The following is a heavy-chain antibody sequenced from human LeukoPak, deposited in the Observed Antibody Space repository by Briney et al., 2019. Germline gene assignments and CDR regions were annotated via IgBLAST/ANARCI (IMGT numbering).Heavy chain of an antibody. CDR3: ARRMVRGVPDY. CDR1: GGSISSSSYY. Sequence: PSETLSLTCTVSGGSISSSSYYWGWIRQPPGKGLEWIGSIYYSGSTYYNPSLKSRVTISVDTSKNQFSLKLSSVTAADTAVYYCARRMVRGVPDYWGQGTLVTVSS. J-gene: IGHJ4*02. CDR2: IYYSGST. V-gene: IGHV4-39*01. D-gene: IGHD3-10*01.